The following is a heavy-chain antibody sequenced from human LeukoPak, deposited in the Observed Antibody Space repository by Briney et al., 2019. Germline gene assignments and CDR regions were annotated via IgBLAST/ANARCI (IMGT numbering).Heavy chain of an antibody. V-gene: IGHV3-23*01. CDR3: AKDLRGYCGGDCYGGETWDDY. CDR1: GFTFSSYA. J-gene: IGHJ4*02. Sequence: GGSLRLSCAASGFTFSSYAMSWVRQAPGKGLEWVSAISGSGGSTYYADSVKGRFTISRDNSKNTLYLQMNSLRAEDTAVYYCAKDLRGYCGGDCYGGETWDDYWGQGTLVTVSS. CDR2: ISGSGGST. D-gene: IGHD2-21*02.